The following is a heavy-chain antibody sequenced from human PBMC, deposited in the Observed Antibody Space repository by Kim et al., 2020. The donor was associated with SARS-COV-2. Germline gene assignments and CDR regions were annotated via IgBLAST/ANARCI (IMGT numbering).Heavy chain of an antibody. CDR1: GFTFSSYG. CDR2: ISYDGSNK. CDR3: AKDDEYYDILTGYYPESPRAWKPGVMYGMDV. J-gene: IGHJ6*02. D-gene: IGHD3-9*01. Sequence: GGSLRLSCAASGFTFSSYGMHWVRQAPGKGLEWVAVISYDGSNKYYADSVKGRFTISRDNSKNTLYLQMNSLRAEDTAVYYCAKDDEYYDILTGYYPESPRAWKPGVMYGMDVWGQGTTVTVSS. V-gene: IGHV3-30*18.